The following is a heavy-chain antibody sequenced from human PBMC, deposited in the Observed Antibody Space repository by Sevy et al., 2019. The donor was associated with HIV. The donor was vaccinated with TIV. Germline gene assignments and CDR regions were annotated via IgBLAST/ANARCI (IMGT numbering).Heavy chain of an antibody. CDR2: ISKSGGST. CDR1: GFTFSNYT. CDR3: ARDIISLAKDF. J-gene: IGHJ4*02. V-gene: IGHV3-23*01. Sequence: GGSLRLSCAASGFTFSNYTTTWVRQAPGKGLEWVSGISKSGGSTYYEASVTGRFTISRDNSKNTLYLQMNIVRADDTATYYCARDIISLAKDFWGQGTLVTVSS. D-gene: IGHD1-20*01.